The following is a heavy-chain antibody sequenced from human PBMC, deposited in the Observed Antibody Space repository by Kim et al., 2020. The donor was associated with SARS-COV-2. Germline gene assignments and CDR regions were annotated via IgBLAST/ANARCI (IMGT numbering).Heavy chain of an antibody. V-gene: IGHV3-21*01. CDR1: GFTFSSYS. CDR2: ISSSSSYI. Sequence: GGSLRLSCAASGFTFSSYSMNWVRQAPGKGLEWVSSISSSSSYIYYADSVKGRFTISRDNAKNSLYLQMNSLRAEDTAVYYCARDAAARWSEHYGMDVWGQGTTVTVSS. CDR3: ARDAAARWSEHYGMDV. J-gene: IGHJ6*01. D-gene: IGHD6-6*01.